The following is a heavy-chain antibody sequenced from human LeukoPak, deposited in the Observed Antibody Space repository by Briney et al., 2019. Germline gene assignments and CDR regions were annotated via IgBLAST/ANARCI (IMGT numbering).Heavy chain of an antibody. Sequence: PGGSLRLSCAASGFTFSSYGMSWVRQAPGKGLEWVSAISGSGGSTYYADSVKGRFTISRDNSKNTLYLQMNSLRAEDTAVYYCARARPPYYYGPGLLDYYYMDVWGKGTTVTVSS. V-gene: IGHV3-23*01. J-gene: IGHJ6*03. CDR3: ARARPPYYYGPGLLDYYYMDV. D-gene: IGHD3-10*01. CDR1: GFTFSSYG. CDR2: ISGSGGST.